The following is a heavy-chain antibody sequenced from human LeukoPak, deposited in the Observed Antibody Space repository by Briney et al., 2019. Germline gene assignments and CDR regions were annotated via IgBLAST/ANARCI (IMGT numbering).Heavy chain of an antibody. V-gene: IGHV1-18*01. J-gene: IGHJ4*02. D-gene: IGHD1-26*01. Sequence: ASVKVSCKASGYTFTSYGISWVRQAPGQGLEWMGWISAYNGNTNYAQKLQGRVTMTTDASTSTAYMELRSLRSDDTAVYYCARVNLRREPRIRDYWGQGTLVTVSS. CDR1: GYTFTSYG. CDR2: ISAYNGNT. CDR3: ARVNLRREPRIRDY.